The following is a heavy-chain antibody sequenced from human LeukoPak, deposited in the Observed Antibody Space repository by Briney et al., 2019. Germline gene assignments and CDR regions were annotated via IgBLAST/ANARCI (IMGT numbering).Heavy chain of an antibody. V-gene: IGHV3-48*03. CDR2: ISSSGSTI. CDR3: AQVGYCSGGSCYTSRYYYYYYMDV. D-gene: IGHD2-15*01. Sequence: PGGSLRLSCAASGFTFSSYEMNWVRQAPGKGLEWVSYISSSGSTIYYADSVKGRFTISRDNAKNSLYLQMNSLRAEDTAVYYCAQVGYCSGGSCYTSRYYYYYYMDVWGKGTTVTVSS. J-gene: IGHJ6*03. CDR1: GFTFSSYE.